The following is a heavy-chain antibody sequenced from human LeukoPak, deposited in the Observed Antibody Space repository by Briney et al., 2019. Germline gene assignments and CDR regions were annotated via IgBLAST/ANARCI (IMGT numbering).Heavy chain of an antibody. J-gene: IGHJ3*02. D-gene: IGHD2-2*01. CDR3: ARRPNADCSSTSCYAFDI. CDR1: GFTFSDYY. V-gene: IGHV3-11*01. CDR2: ISSSGSTI. Sequence: GSLRLSCAASGFTFSDYYMSWIRQAPGKELEWVSYISSSGSTIYYADSVKGRFTISRDNAKNSLYLQMNSLRAEDTAVYYCARRPNADCSSTSCYAFDIWGQGTMVTVSS.